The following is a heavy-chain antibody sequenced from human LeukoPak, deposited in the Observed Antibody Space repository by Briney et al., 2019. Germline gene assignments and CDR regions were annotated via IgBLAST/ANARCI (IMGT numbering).Heavy chain of an antibody. Sequence: GGSLRLSCAASGFTFSSYGMSWVRQAPGRGLEWVSDISGSGGSTYYADSVKGRFTISRDKSKNTLYLQMNSLRAEDTAVYYCAKEHGGSSWYEDAFDIWGQGTMVTVSS. D-gene: IGHD6-13*01. CDR2: ISGSGGST. CDR1: GFTFSSYG. V-gene: IGHV3-23*01. J-gene: IGHJ3*02. CDR3: AKEHGGSSWYEDAFDI.